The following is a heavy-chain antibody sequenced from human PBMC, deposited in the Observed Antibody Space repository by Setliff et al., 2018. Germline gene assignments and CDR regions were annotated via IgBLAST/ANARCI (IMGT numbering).Heavy chain of an antibody. V-gene: IGHV1-69*05. J-gene: IGHJ3*02. Sequence: GASVKVSCKASGATFSSYGISWVRQAPGQGLEWMGGTIPMFGTTEYAQKFQGRLTIITDESTNTAFMQLSGLRSEDTAVYYCARVYLAGSGWDKANALDIWGQGTMVTVSS. CDR3: ARVYLAGSGWDKANALDI. D-gene: IGHD6-19*01. CDR2: TIPMFGTT. CDR1: GATFSSYG.